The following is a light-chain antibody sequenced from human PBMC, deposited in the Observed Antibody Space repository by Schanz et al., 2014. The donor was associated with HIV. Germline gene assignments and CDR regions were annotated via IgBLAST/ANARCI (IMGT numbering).Light chain of an antibody. J-gene: IGLJ3*02. Sequence: QSVLTQPPSASGTPGQRVTISCSGSSSNIGSNTVNWYQQLPGTAPRLLIYTNNKRPSGVPDRLSGSRSGTSASLAITGLQAEDEADYYCLSYDSSLSGSWVFGGGTKLTVL. V-gene: IGLV1-44*01. CDR3: LSYDSSLSGSWV. CDR1: SSNIGSNT. CDR2: TNN.